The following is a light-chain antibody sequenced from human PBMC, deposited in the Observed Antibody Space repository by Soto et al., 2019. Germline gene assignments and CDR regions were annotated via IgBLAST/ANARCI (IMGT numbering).Light chain of an antibody. CDR1: QSVSSSS. V-gene: IGKV3-20*01. CDR3: QHYGASPKYT. J-gene: IGKJ2*01. Sequence: EIVLTQSPGTLSLSPGQRATLPCRASQSVSSSSLAWYQQRPGQAPRLLIYGASRRATGIPDRFSGSGSGTDFTLTISRLEPEDFAVYYCQHYGASPKYTFGQGTKLEIK. CDR2: GAS.